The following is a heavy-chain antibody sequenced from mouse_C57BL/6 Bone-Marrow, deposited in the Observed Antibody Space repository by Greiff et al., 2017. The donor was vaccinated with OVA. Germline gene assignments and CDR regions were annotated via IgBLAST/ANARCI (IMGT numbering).Heavy chain of an antibody. D-gene: IGHD4-1*01. CDR3: ARGGTCPFAY. Sequence: VQLQQSGPELVKPGASVKISCKASGYSFTGYYMNWVKQSPEKSLEWIGEINPSTGGTTYNQKFKAKATLSVAKSSSTAYMQLKSLTSEDAAVYYCARGGTCPFAYWDQGTGVPVTA. J-gene: IGHJ3*01. CDR1: GYSFTGYY. CDR2: INPSTGGT. V-gene: IGHV1-42*01.